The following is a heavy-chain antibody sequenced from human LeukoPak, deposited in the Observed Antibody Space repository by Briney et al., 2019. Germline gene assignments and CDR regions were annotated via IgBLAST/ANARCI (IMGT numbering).Heavy chain of an antibody. D-gene: IGHD6-19*01. V-gene: IGHV4-39*01. CDR1: GCSISSCSYY. CDR3: AQDSRAAFQWLEH. CDR2: IYYSGST. Sequence: WETLCLTCTASGCSISSCSYYWGRMRPAPGKGLEWIGSIYYSGSTYYNPSLKSRVTISVDTSKNQFSLKLSSVTAADTAVYYCAQDSRAAFQWLEHWGQGTLVTVSS. J-gene: IGHJ4*02.